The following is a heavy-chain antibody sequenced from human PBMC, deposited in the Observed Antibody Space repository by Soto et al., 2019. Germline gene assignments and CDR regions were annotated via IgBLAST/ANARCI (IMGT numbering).Heavy chain of an antibody. Sequence: QVQLVQSGAEVKKPGASVKVSCKASGYTFTSYGISWVRQAPGQGLEWMGWISAYNGNTNYAQKLQGRGTMTTDTPTSAADMELRSLRSDDTAVYYCAARSSRRGDGYAWGWGQGTLVTVSS. CDR3: AARSSRRGDGYAWG. J-gene: IGHJ4*02. V-gene: IGHV1-18*01. D-gene: IGHD5-12*01. CDR1: GYTFTSYG. CDR2: ISAYNGNT.